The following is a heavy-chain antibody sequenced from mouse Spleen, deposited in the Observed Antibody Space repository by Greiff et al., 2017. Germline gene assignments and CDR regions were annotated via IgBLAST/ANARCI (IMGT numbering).Heavy chain of an antibody. Sequence: EVKLMESGGGLVQPGESLKLSCESNEYEFPSHDMSWVRKTPEKRLELVAAINSDGGSTYYPDTMERRFIISRDNTKNTLYLQMSSLRSEDTALYYCARRSNFWYFDVWGTGTTVTVSS. V-gene: IGHV5-2*01. D-gene: IGHD2-5*01. CDR1: EYEFPSHD. J-gene: IGHJ1*03. CDR2: INSDGGST. CDR3: ARRSNFWYFDV.